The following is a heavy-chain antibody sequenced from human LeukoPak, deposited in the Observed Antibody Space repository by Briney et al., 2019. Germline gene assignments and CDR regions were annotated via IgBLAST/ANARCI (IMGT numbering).Heavy chain of an antibody. D-gene: IGHD1-1*01. CDR2: ITNSGSTT. CDR3: VRGGGPSYKYNAFDV. Sequence: GESLKISCIVSGLSSSIFEMNWVRQAPGKGLEWVSYITNSGSTTDYADSVKGRFTISRDNAKNSLYLQMSSLRAEDTAVYYCVRGGGPSYKYNAFDVWGQGTKVTVSS. CDR1: GLSSSIFE. V-gene: IGHV3-48*03. J-gene: IGHJ3*01.